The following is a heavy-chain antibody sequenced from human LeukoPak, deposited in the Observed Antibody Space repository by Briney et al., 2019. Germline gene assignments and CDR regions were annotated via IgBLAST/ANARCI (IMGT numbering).Heavy chain of an antibody. V-gene: IGHV3-15*01. CDR2: IKRQTDGGTT. Sequence: PGGSLRLSCAASGFSFTSAWMTWVRQAPGKGLEWVARIKRQTDGGTTDYAAPVKGRFTVSRDDSKNTLYLQMNSLKTEDTAVYYCTTGAPHSGNPATGAFNLWGQGTMVTVSS. D-gene: IGHD3-10*01. CDR1: GFSFTSAW. CDR3: TTGAPHSGNPATGAFNL. J-gene: IGHJ3*01.